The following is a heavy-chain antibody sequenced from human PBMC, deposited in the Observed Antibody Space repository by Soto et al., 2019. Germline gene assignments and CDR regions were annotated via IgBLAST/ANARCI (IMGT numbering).Heavy chain of an antibody. Sequence: ASVKVSGKASCYSFSSCGISWVRQAPGQGLEWMAWISAYNGNTNYAQKLQDRVTLTTDTSTSTAYMELTSLRSDDTAVYYCARGPKGSLSFFDFWGQGPLVTVSS. CDR1: CYSFSSCG. CDR2: ISAYNGNT. CDR3: ARGPKGSLSFFDF. V-gene: IGHV1-18*01. J-gene: IGHJ4*02.